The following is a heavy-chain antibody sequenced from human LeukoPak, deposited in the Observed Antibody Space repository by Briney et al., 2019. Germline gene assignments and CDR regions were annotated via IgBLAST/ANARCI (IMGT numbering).Heavy chain of an antibody. CDR3: ARGYQEDYYDSSGSLTADY. J-gene: IGHJ4*02. CDR1: GFTFSSYW. Sequence: PGGSLRLSCAASGFTFSSYWMSWVRQAPGKGLEWVANIKQDGSEKYYVDSVKGRFTISRDNAKNSLYLQMNSLRAEDTAVYYCARGYQEDYYDSSGSLTADYWGQGTLVTVS. D-gene: IGHD3-22*01. CDR2: IKQDGSEK. V-gene: IGHV3-7*01.